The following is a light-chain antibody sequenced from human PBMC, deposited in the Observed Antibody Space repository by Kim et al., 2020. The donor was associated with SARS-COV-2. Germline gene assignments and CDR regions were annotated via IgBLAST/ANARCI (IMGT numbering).Light chain of an antibody. V-gene: IGLV3-19*01. CDR1: SLRNYY. CDR3: QSRDSGGNVV. CDR2: GRN. J-gene: IGLJ2*01. Sequence: SSELTQDPAVSVALGQTVRITCQGDSLRNYYVTWYQQKPGQAPVLVIYGRNKRPSGIPDRFSGSASGNTASLTISGAQAEDEADFYCQSRDSGGNVVFGGGTQLTVL.